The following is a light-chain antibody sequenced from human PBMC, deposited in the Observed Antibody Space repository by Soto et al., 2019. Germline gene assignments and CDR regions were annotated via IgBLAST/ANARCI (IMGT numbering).Light chain of an antibody. Sequence: DIVVTQSPLSLPVTPGEPASISCRSSQSLLHSNGYNYLDWYLQKPGQTPQLLIYMGSNRASWVPDRFSGSGSGTDFTLKISRVEAEDVGVYYCMQALQTPYTFGQGTKLEIK. CDR3: MQALQTPYT. CDR1: QSLLHSNGYNY. J-gene: IGKJ2*01. V-gene: IGKV2-28*01. CDR2: MGS.